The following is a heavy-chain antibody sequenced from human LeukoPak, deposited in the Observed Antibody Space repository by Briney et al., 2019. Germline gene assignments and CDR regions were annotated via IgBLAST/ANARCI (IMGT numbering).Heavy chain of an antibody. CDR2: INHSGST. D-gene: IGHD2-15*01. V-gene: IGHV4-34*01. CDR1: GGSFSGYY. Sequence: PSETLSLTCAVYGGSFSGYYWSWLRQPPGKGLEWIGEINHSGSTNYNPSLKSRVTISVDTSKNQFSLKLSSVTAADTAVYYCARGRKDIVVVVAAYFQHWGQGTLVTVSS. CDR3: ARGRKDIVVVVAAYFQH. J-gene: IGHJ1*01.